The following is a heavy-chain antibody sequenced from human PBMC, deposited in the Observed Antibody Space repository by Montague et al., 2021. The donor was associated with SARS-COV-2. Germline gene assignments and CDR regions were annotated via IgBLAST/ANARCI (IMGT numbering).Heavy chain of an antibody. CDR1: GFSLSTSGMC. V-gene: IGHV2-70*11. Sequence: PALVKPTQTLTLTCTFSGFSLSTSGMCVSWIRQPPGKALEWLARIDWDDDKYYSTSLKTRLTISKDTSKNQVVLTMTNTDPVDTATYYCARTYYGGRPFDYWGQGTLVTVSS. D-gene: IGHD4-23*01. CDR2: IDWDDDK. J-gene: IGHJ4*02. CDR3: ARTYYGGRPFDY.